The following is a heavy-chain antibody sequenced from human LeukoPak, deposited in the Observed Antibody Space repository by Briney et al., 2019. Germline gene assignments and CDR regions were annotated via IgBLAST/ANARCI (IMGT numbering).Heavy chain of an antibody. V-gene: IGHV4-34*01. CDR3: ARGGRDTSALFRTEEFFQE. CDR2: INYGGDT. J-gene: IGHJ1*01. CDR1: GRSFRGYY. Sequence: SETLSLTCAVYGRSFRGYYWHWIRQPPGKGLEWIGDINYGGDTTYKSSLKSRVSISADTSKNQFSLRLSSVTAADAALYYCARGGRDTSALFRTEEFFQEWGQGTLVTVSS. D-gene: IGHD1-1*01.